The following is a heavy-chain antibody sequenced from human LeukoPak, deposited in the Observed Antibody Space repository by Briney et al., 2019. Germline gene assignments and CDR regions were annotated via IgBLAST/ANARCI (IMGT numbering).Heavy chain of an antibody. CDR2: IYYSGST. J-gene: IGHJ4*02. D-gene: IGHD6-6*01. V-gene: IGHV4-39*07. Sequence: SETLSLTCTVSGGSISSSSYYWGWLRQPPGKGLEWMGSIYYSGSTYYNPSLKSRVTISVDTSKNQFSLKLSSVTAADTAVYYCAREYSSSSPFFDYWGQGTLVTVSS. CDR1: GGSISSSSYY. CDR3: AREYSSSSPFFDY.